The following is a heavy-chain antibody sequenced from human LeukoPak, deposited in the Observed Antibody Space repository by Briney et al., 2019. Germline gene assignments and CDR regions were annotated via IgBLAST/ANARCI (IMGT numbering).Heavy chain of an antibody. J-gene: IGHJ4*02. CDR2: ISGSGGST. Sequence: GGSLRLSCGASGFTFNTYAMSWVRQAPGKGLEWVSAISGSGGSTYYADSVRGRFTISRDNSKNTLYLQMNSLRAEDTAVYYCAKNLITLLSTVTTGYWGQGTLVTVSS. D-gene: IGHD4-17*01. V-gene: IGHV3-23*01. CDR1: GFTFNTYA. CDR3: AKNLITLLSTVTTGY.